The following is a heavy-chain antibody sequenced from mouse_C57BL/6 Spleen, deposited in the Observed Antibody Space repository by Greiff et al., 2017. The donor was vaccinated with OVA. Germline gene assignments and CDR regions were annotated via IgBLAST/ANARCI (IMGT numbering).Heavy chain of an antibody. CDR1: GYTFTDYY. Sequence: VQLQQSGPELVKPGASVKISCKASGYTFTDYYMNWVKQSHGKSLEWIGDINPNNGGTSYNQKFKGKATLTVDKSSSTAYMELRSLTSEDSAVYYCARRAPLDYWGQGTTLTVSS. V-gene: IGHV1-26*01. CDR2: INPNNGGT. J-gene: IGHJ2*01. CDR3: ARRAPLDY. D-gene: IGHD3-3*01.